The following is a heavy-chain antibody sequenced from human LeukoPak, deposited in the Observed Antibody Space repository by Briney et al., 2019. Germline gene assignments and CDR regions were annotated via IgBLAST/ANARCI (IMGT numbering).Heavy chain of an antibody. Sequence: SETLSLTCTVSGGSVSSYYWRWLRQPPGKALEWIGYIYYSGSTNYNPSLKSRVTTSIDTSKNQFSLKLTSVTAADTAVYYCAGSSTWLSFGYGGQGTLLTVSS. CDR1: GGSVSSYY. D-gene: IGHD6-13*01. J-gene: IGHJ4*02. CDR2: IYYSGST. V-gene: IGHV4-59*08. CDR3: AGSSTWLSFGY.